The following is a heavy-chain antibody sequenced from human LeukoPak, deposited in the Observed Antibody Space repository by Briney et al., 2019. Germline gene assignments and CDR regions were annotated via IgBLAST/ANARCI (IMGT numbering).Heavy chain of an antibody. CDR3: AKVSSSSSSNY. CDR1: GFTFSSYG. V-gene: IGHV3-30*18. D-gene: IGHD6-6*01. Sequence: QTGGSLRLSCAASGFTFSSYGMHWVRQAPGKGLEWVAVISYDGSNKYNADSVKGRFTISGDNSKNTLYLQMNSLRAEDTAVYYCAKVSSSSSSNYWGQGTLVTVSS. J-gene: IGHJ4*02. CDR2: ISYDGSNK.